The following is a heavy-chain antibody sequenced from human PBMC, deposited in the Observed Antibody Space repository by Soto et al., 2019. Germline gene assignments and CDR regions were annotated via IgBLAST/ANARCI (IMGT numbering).Heavy chain of an antibody. D-gene: IGHD2-2*01. CDR2: IYYSGST. V-gene: IGHV4-31*03. CDR3: AGHPSGSTACTYYGMDV. Sequence: QVQLQESGPGLVKPSQTLSLTCTVSGGSISSGGYYWSWIRQHPGKGLEWIGYIYYSGSTYYNPSLKSRVTISVDTSKNQFSLKLSSVTAADTAVYYCAGHPSGSTACTYYGMDVWGQGTTVTVSS. CDR1: GGSISSGGYY. J-gene: IGHJ6*02.